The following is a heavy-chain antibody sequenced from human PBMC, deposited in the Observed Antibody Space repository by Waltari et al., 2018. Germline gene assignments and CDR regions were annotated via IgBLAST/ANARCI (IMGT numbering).Heavy chain of an antibody. CDR1: GGTFSGYA. D-gene: IGHD4-17*01. CDR3: ATEPRKTYGDYGNY. Sequence: VQLVQSGAEVKTPGSSVKVSCKASGGTFSGYAISWVRRATGQGLEWMGVIIPIFGTANYAQKFQGRVTITADESASTAYMELSSLRSEDTAVYYCATEPRKTYGDYGNYWGQGTLVTVSS. J-gene: IGHJ4*02. CDR2: IIPIFGTA. V-gene: IGHV1-69*01.